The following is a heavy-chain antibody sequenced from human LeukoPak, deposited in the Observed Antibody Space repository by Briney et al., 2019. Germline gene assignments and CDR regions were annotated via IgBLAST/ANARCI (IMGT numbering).Heavy chain of an antibody. D-gene: IGHD3-3*01. CDR2: ISGSGGST. CDR3: VQGGQNFDFWRFAN. CDR1: GLPQNNYA. V-gene: IGHV3-23*01. Sequence: SGLPQNNYALRWIDPLPPKGLAGVSSISGSGGSTYYASFVKGRSTISRDNSKNTVDLVMDDLRAEDTGVYYCVQGGQNFDFWRFANWGQGTLVTVSS. J-gene: IGHJ5*02.